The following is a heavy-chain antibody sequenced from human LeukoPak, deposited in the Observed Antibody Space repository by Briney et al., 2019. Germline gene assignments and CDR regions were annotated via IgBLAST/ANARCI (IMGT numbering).Heavy chain of an antibody. CDR3: ASGMVRGLAPIVLDF. Sequence: SETLSLTCTVSGGSISSYYWSWIRQPPGKGLEWIGYIYYSGSTNYNPSLKSRVTISVDTSKNQFSLKLSSVTAADTAVYYCASGMVRGLAPIVLDFWGQGTLVTVS. J-gene: IGHJ4*02. V-gene: IGHV4-59*12. D-gene: IGHD3-10*01. CDR1: GGSISSYY. CDR2: IYYSGST.